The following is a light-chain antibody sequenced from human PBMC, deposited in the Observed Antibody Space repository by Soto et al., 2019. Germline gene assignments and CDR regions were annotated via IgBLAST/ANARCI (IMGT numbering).Light chain of an antibody. Sequence: QSALIQPRSVSGSPGQSVTISCTGTSSDVGTYNYVSWYRQHPGKAPKLMISDVSKRPSGVPDRFSGSKSDNTASLTISGLQAGVEGDYYCCSYAGSYIFVFETGTKLTVL. V-gene: IGLV2-11*01. J-gene: IGLJ1*01. CDR3: CSYAGSYIFV. CDR1: SSDVGTYNY. CDR2: DVS.